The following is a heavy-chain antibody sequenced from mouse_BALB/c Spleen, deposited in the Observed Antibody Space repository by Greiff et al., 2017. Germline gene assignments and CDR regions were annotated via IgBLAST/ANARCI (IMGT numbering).Heavy chain of an antibody. CDR3: ARHYRYDGDYAMDY. CDR1: GYAFTNYL. D-gene: IGHD2-14*01. V-gene: IGHV1-54*01. Sequence: VKLQESGAELVRPGTSVKVSCKASGYAFTNYLIEWVKQRPGQGLEWIGVINPGSGGTNYNEKFKGKATLTADKSSSTAYMQLSSLTSDDSAVYFCARHYRYDGDYAMDYWGQGTSVTVSS. CDR2: INPGSGGT. J-gene: IGHJ4*01.